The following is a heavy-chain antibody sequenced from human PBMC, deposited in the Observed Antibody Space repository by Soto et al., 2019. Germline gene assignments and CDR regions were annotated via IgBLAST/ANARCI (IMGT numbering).Heavy chain of an antibody. J-gene: IGHJ4*02. Sequence: QVQLVQSGAEVKKPGSSVKVSCKASGGTFSSYAISWVRQAPGQGLEWMGGIIPIFGTANYAQKFQGRVTIPADKSTSTAYMELSSLISEDTAVYYCARDQLENYDASRGYYYFDSWGQRNLFTVSS. D-gene: IGHD3-22*01. CDR2: IIPIFGTA. CDR3: ARDQLENYDASRGYYYFDS. CDR1: GGTFSSYA. V-gene: IGHV1-69*06.